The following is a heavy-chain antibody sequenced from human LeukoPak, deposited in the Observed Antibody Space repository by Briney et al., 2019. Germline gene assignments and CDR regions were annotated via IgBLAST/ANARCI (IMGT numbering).Heavy chain of an antibody. CDR2: IYTSGST. V-gene: IGHV4-4*09. D-gene: IGHD6-6*01. CDR3: ARHLFREYSSPFDY. CDR1: GGSISSYY. J-gene: IGHJ4*02. Sequence: SETLSLTCTVSGGSISSYYRSWIRQPPGKGLEWIGYIYTSGSTNYNPSLKSRVTISVDTSKNQFSLKLSSVTAADTAVYYCARHLFREYSSPFDYWGQGTLVTVSS.